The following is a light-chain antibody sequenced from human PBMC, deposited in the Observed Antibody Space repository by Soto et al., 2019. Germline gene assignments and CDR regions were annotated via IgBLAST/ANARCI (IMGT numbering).Light chain of an antibody. CDR3: QSLGTGIQV. J-gene: IGLJ3*02. V-gene: IGLV4-69*01. CDR1: SGHSTYA. Sequence: QAVVTQSPSASASLGASVKLTCTLSSGHSTYAIAWHQQQSEKGPRFLMKINYDGTHSKGDGFFDRFSGSSSGAERHLTISRLQSEDEAYYYCQSLGTGIQVFGGGTQLTVL. CDR2: INYDGTH.